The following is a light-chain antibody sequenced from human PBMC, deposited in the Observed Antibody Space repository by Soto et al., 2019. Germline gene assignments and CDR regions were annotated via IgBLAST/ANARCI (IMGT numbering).Light chain of an antibody. CDR1: QSVSSN. CDR2: GAS. V-gene: IGKV3-15*01. J-gene: IGKJ5*01. Sequence: EIVMTQSPATLSVSPWERVTLCCRASQSVSSNLAWYQQKPGQAPRLLIYGASTRATGIPARFSGSGSGTDFTLTISRLEPEDFAVYYCQHYEWSPITFGQGTRLENK. CDR3: QHYEWSPIT.